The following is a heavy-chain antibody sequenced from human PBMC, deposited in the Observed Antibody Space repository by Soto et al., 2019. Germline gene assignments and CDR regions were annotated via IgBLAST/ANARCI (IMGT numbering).Heavy chain of an antibody. Sequence: EVQLLESGGGLVQPGGSLRLSCAASGFTFSSYGMSWVRQAPGKGLEWVSAISGSGGSTYYADSVKGRFTISRDNYKNTLYLQMNSLTAEDTAVYYCAKSLTVGATTPFDYWGQGTLVTVSS. V-gene: IGHV3-23*01. CDR1: GFTFSSYG. CDR3: AKSLTVGATTPFDY. CDR2: ISGSGGST. D-gene: IGHD1-26*01. J-gene: IGHJ4*02.